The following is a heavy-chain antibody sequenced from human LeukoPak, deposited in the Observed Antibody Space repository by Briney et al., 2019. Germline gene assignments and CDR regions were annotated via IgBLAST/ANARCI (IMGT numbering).Heavy chain of an antibody. Sequence: ASVKVSCKASGYTFTNNYLHWVRQAPGQGLEWMGMIYPRDGSTSYAQNFQGRVTVTRDTSTTTVHMELRGLRSEDTAVYYCARDQEGFDYWGQGTVVAVSS. V-gene: IGHV1-46*01. J-gene: IGHJ4*02. CDR3: ARDQEGFDY. CDR2: IYPRDGST. CDR1: GYTFTNNY.